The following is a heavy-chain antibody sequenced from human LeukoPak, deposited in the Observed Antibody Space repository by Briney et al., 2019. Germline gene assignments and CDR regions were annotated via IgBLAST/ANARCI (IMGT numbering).Heavy chain of an antibody. CDR1: GFTFSSYG. J-gene: IGHJ4*02. CDR3: AKDRDYYGSSGSDY. V-gene: IGHV3-30*02. D-gene: IGHD3-22*01. Sequence: GGSLRLSCAASGFTFSSYGMHWVRQAPGKGLEWVAFIRYDGSNKYYPDSVKGRFTISRDNSKNTLYLQMNSLRAEDTAVYYCAKDRDYYGSSGSDYWGQGALVTVSS. CDR2: IRYDGSNK.